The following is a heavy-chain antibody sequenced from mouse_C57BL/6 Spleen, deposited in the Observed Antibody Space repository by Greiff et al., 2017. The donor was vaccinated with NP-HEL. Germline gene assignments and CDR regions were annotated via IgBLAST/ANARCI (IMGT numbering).Heavy chain of an antibody. J-gene: IGHJ1*03. CDR1: GFTFSDAW. Sequence: EVKLMESGGGLVQPGGSMKLSCAASGFTFSDAWMDWVRQSPEKGLEWVAEIRNKANNHATYYAESVKGRFTISRDDSKSSVYLQMNSLRAEDTGIYYCTRRVYDGYSVWYFDVWGTGTTVTVSS. D-gene: IGHD2-3*01. CDR2: IRNKANNHAT. V-gene: IGHV6-6*01. CDR3: TRRVYDGYSVWYFDV.